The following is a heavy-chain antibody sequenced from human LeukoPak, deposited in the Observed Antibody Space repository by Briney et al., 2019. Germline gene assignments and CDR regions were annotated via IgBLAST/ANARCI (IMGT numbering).Heavy chain of an antibody. CDR3: ARIWSPSGNLRQTKVGHYMDV. V-gene: IGHV3-13*01. Sequence: GGSLRLSCAASGFTFSSYDMHWVRQVTGKGLEWVSGIGKSGHTYYAGSVKGRFTISRENAKNSLYLQMNSLRVEDTAVYYCARIWSPSGNLRQTKVGHYMDVWGKGTTVTVSS. CDR2: IGKSGHT. CDR1: GFTFSSYD. D-gene: IGHD3-3*01. J-gene: IGHJ6*03.